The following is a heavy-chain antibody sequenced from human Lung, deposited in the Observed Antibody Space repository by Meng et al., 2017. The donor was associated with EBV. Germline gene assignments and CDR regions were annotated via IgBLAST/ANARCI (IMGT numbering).Heavy chain of an antibody. D-gene: IGHD4-17*01. CDR2: IYHNGRT. J-gene: IGHJ5*02. Sequence: QGQLQESGPGLVKPSGTLSLTCSVSGGSIGSNNWWSWVRQPPGKGLEWIGEIYHNGRTNYNPSLKSRVTMSVDRSKNQLSLKLTSVTAADTAVYYCARLGIATTHVRDWFDPWGQGTLVTVSS. V-gene: IGHV4-4*02. CDR3: ARLGIATTHVRDWFDP. CDR1: GGSIGSNNW.